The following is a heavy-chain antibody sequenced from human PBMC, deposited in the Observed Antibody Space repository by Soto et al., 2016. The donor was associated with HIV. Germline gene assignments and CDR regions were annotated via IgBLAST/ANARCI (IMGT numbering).Heavy chain of an antibody. J-gene: IGHJ3*02. Sequence: EVQLAESGGGLVQPGGSLRLSCAASGFTFSTYAMHWVRQAPGKGLEYVSAISDNGGKTYYASSVKGRFTVSRDNSKNTLFLQMGSLRAEDMAVYYCARAFGLGSTFDIWGQGTMVTVSS. D-gene: IGHD3-16*01. V-gene: IGHV3-64*01. CDR2: ISDNGGKT. CDR1: GFTFSTYA. CDR3: ARAFGLGSTFDI.